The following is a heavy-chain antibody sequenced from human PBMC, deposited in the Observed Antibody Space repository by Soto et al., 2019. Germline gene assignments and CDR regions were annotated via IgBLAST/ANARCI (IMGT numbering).Heavy chain of an antibody. D-gene: IGHD2-15*01. V-gene: IGHV3-21*01. CDR2: ISSSSSYI. CDR1: GFTFSSYS. Sequence: TGGSLRLSCAASGFTFSSYSMNWVRQAPGKGLEWVSSISSSSSYIYYADSVKGRFTISRDNAKNSLYLQMNSLRAEDTAVYYCASRGCSGGSCYSPGVDYWGQGTLVTVSS. CDR3: ASRGCSGGSCYSPGVDY. J-gene: IGHJ4*02.